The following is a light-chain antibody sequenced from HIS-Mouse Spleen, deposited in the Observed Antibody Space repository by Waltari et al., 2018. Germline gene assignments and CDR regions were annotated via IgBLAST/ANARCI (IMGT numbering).Light chain of an antibody. Sequence: DIQMTQSPSAMSASVGDRVTITCRASQGISSYLAWYQQKPGKAPRLLIYAASTLQSGVPSGFSGSGSGTEFTLTISSLQPEDFATYYCQQLNSYPPTFGQGTKVEIK. CDR1: QGISSY. CDR2: AAS. J-gene: IGKJ1*01. V-gene: IGKV1-9*01. CDR3: QQLNSYPPT.